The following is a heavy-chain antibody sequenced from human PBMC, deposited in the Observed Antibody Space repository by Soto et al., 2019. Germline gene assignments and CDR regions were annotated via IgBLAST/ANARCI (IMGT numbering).Heavy chain of an antibody. CDR3: AKPSSSVSHSSSAKPGEFDP. V-gene: IGHV3-23*01. J-gene: IGHJ5*02. CDR1: GFTFSSYA. Sequence: GGSLRLSCAASGFTFSSYAMSWVRQAPGKGLEWVSAISVSGGSTYYADSVKGRFTISRDNSKNTLYLQMNSLRAEDTAVYYCAKPSSSVSHSSSAKPGEFDPWGQGTLVTVSS. D-gene: IGHD6-6*01. CDR2: ISVSGGST.